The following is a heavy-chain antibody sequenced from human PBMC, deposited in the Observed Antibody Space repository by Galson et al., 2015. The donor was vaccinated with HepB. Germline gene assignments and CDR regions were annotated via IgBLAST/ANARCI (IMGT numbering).Heavy chain of an antibody. Sequence: SLRLSCAASGFTFSSYSMNWVRQAPGKGLEWVSSISSSSSYIYYADPVKGRFTISRDNAKNSLYLQMNSLRAEDTAVYYCARDDYGDSGGWFDPWGQGTLVTVSS. CDR3: ARDDYGDSGGWFDP. CDR1: GFTFSSYS. CDR2: ISSSSSYI. V-gene: IGHV3-21*01. J-gene: IGHJ5*02. D-gene: IGHD4-17*01.